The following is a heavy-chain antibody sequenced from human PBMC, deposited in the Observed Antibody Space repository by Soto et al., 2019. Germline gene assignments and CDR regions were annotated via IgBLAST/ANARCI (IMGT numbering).Heavy chain of an antibody. CDR2: IYHSGST. CDR3: ARQTSTCSSTSCYAGENTYYFDY. D-gene: IGHD2-2*01. V-gene: IGHV4-30-2*01. J-gene: IGHJ4*02. CDR1: GGSISSGGYS. Sequence: SETLSLTCAVSGGSISSGGYSWSWIRQPPGKGLEWIGYIYHSGSTYYNPSLKSRVTISVDRSKNQFSLKLSSVTAADTAVYYCARQTSTCSSTSCYAGENTYYFDYWGQGTQVTVSS.